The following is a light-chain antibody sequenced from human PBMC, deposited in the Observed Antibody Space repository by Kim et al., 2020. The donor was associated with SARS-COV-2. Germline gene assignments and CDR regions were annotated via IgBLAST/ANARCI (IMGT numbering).Light chain of an antibody. Sequence: DIVMTQSPDSLAVSLGERATINCKSSQSVLYSSNNKNYLAWYQQKPGQPPKLLIYWASTRESGVPDRFSGSGSGTDFTLTISSLQAEDVAVYYCQQYYRTPTLGKGTKVDIK. J-gene: IGKJ1*01. CDR2: WAS. V-gene: IGKV4-1*01. CDR1: QSVLYSSNNKNY. CDR3: QQYYRTPT.